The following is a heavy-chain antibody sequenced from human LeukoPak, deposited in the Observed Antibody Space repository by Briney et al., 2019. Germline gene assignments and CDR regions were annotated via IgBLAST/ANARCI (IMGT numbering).Heavy chain of an antibody. D-gene: IGHD3-3*01. CDR3: ARVVLYYDFWSAYFHD. CDR2: IYSGGST. J-gene: IGHJ4*02. V-gene: IGHV3-66*01. Sequence: GGSLRLSCAASGFTFSSFVMSWVRQAPGKGLEWVSVIYSGGSTYYAGSVKGRFTLSRDNSKNTLYLQMNSLRAEDTAVYYCARVVLYYDFWSAYFHDWGQGTLVTVSS. CDR1: GFTFSSFV.